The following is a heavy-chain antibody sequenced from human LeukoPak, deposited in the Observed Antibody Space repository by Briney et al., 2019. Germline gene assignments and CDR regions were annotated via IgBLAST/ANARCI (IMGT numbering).Heavy chain of an antibody. CDR3: ARDRISLYDY. D-gene: IGHD2-15*01. Sequence: GGSLRLSCAASGFTFSSYWMHWVRQAPGKGLVWVSHIKDDGTTTSYADSVKGRFTISRDNAKNTLYLQMNSLRVEDTALYYCARDRISLYDYWGQGTLVTVSS. CDR1: GFTFSSYW. V-gene: IGHV3-74*01. J-gene: IGHJ4*02. CDR2: IKDDGTTT.